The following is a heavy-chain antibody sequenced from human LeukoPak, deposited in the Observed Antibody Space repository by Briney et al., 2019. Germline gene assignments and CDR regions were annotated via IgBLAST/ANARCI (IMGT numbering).Heavy chain of an antibody. D-gene: IGHD3-22*01. Sequence: GGSLRLSCAASGFTFSSYAMSRVRQAPGKGLEWVSAISGSGGSTYYADSVKGRFTISRDNSKNTLYLQMNSLRAEDTAVYYCAKEGDSSGYYYYFDYWGQGTLVTVSS. CDR1: GFTFSSYA. J-gene: IGHJ4*02. CDR3: AKEGDSSGYYYYFDY. V-gene: IGHV3-23*01. CDR2: ISGSGGST.